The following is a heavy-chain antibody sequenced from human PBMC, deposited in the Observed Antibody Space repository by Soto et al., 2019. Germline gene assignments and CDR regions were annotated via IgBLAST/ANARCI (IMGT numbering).Heavy chain of an antibody. CDR2: ISYDGSNK. CDR3: ASEELTGTTPLWYFDL. CDR1: GFTFSSYA. D-gene: IGHD1-7*01. Sequence: GGSLRLSCAASGFTFSSYAMHWVRQAPGKGLEWVAVISYDGSNKYYADSVKGRFTISRDNSKNTLYLQMNSLRAEDTAVYYCASEELTGTTPLWYFDLWGRGTLVTVSS. J-gene: IGHJ2*01. V-gene: IGHV3-30-3*01.